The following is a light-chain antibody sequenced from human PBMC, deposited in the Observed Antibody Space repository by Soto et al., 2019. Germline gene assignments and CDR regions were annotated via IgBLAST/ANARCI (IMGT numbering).Light chain of an antibody. Sequence: EIVLTQAPGTLSLSPGERATLSLRASQSVRSNFLAWYQQKPGQAPRLLIYGASNRATGIPDRFSGSGSGTDFTLTITRLEPEDFAMYYCQRYDSFRTFGQGTKVDI. CDR2: GAS. J-gene: IGKJ1*01. CDR3: QRYDSFRT. V-gene: IGKV3-20*01. CDR1: QSVRSNF.